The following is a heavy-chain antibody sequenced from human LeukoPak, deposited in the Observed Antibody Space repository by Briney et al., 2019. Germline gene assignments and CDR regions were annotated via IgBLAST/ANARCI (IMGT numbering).Heavy chain of an antibody. D-gene: IGHD3-22*01. CDR1: GYSISNGYF. CDR2: VYHVGTT. J-gene: IGHJ4*02. CDR3: ARASYSYDINGWVPFDY. Sequence: SETLSLTCSVSGYSISNGYFWGWIRQPPGKGLEWIGVYHVGTTDYNPSLKSRVTISVDRSKNQMSLRLSSVTAADTAVYYCARASYSYDINGWVPFDYWGQGTLVTVSS. V-gene: IGHV4-38-2*02.